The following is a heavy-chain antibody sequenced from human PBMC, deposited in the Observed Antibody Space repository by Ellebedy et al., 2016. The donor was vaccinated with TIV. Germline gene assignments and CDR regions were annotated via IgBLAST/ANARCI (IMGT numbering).Heavy chain of an antibody. Sequence: GESLKISCAASGFTFSDYGIHWVRRAPGKGLEWLAVIAHDGSVAYYRESVKGRITLSRDNSKNTVYLQVNSLRADDTAVYYCARDLGSGWDLVYAFDAWGQGTMVTVSS. CDR3: ARDLGSGWDLVYAFDA. D-gene: IGHD6-19*01. CDR2: IAHDGSVA. CDR1: GFTFSDYG. V-gene: IGHV3-30*03. J-gene: IGHJ3*01.